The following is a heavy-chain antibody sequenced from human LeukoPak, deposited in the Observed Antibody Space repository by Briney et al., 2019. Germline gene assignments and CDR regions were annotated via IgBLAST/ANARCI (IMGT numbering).Heavy chain of an antibody. D-gene: IGHD4-11*01. J-gene: IGHJ4*02. Sequence: HPGRSLRLSCAASGFTFSSYAMHWVRQAPGKGLEWVAVISYDGSNKYYADSVKGRFTISRDNSKNTLYLQMNSLRAEDTAVYYCARGMDYRFDYWGQGTLVTVSS. CDR1: GFTFSSYA. V-gene: IGHV3-30*01. CDR3: ARGMDYRFDY. CDR2: ISYDGSNK.